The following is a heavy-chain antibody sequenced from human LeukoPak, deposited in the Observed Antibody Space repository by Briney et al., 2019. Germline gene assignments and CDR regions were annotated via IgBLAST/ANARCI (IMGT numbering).Heavy chain of an antibody. D-gene: IGHD3-22*01. CDR1: GFTFDDYA. CDR2: ISWNSGSI. Sequence: GGSLRLSCAASGFTFDDYAMHWVRQAPGKGLEWVSGISWNSGSIGYADSVKGRFTISRDNAKNSLYLQMNSLRAEDTALYYCAKGKVVVITANWFDPWGQGTLVTVSS. CDR3: AKGKVVVITANWFDP. V-gene: IGHV3-9*01. J-gene: IGHJ5*02.